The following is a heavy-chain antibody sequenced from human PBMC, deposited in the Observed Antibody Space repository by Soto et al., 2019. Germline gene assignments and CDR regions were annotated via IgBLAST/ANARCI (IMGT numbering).Heavy chain of an antibody. J-gene: IGHJ3*02. CDR2: VSSSGDNT. CDR1: GFTFRDFA. Sequence: QPGGSLRLSCAVSGFTFRDFAMSWVRQPPGKGLDWVSAVSSSGDNTYYADSVQGRFTVSRDNSKSTLYLQMNSLRAEDTAVYYCAKSTTQQLDQGAFDIWGQGTMVTVSS. D-gene: IGHD6-13*01. V-gene: IGHV3-23*01. CDR3: AKSTTQQLDQGAFDI.